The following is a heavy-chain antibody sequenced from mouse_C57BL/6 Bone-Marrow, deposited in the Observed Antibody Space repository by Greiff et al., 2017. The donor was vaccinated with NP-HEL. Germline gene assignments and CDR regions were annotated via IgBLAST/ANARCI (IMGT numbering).Heavy chain of an antibody. J-gene: IGHJ3*01. CDR1: GFTFTDYY. D-gene: IGHD2-2*01. V-gene: IGHV7-3*01. CDR3: ARMDGYDGFAY. CDR2: IRNKANGYTT. Sequence: DVMLVESGGGLVQPGGSLSLSCAASGFTFTDYYMSWVRQPPGKALEWMGFIRNKANGYTTEYSASVKGRFTISRDNSQSILYLQMNALRAEDSATYYCARMDGYDGFAYWGQGTLVTVSA.